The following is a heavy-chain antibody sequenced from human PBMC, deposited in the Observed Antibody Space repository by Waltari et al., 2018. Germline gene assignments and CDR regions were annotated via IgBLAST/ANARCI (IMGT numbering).Heavy chain of an antibody. CDR2: IRYDGSNK. J-gene: IGHJ6*04. D-gene: IGHD3-10*01. CDR3: AKDGVVRGVMDV. V-gene: IGHV3-30*02. CDR1: GFTFSSYG. Sequence: QVQLVESGGGVVQPGGSLRLSCAASGFTFSSYGMHWVRQAPGKGLEWVAFIRYDGSNKYYADSVKGRFTISRDNSKNTLYLQMNSLRAEDTAVYYCAKDGVVRGVMDVWGKGTTVTVSS.